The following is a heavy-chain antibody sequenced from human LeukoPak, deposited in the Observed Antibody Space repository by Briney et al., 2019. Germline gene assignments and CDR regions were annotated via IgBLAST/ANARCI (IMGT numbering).Heavy chain of an antibody. CDR3: ARVRYDSSPDYYYYYMDV. Sequence: SVKVSCKASGGTFSSYAISWVRQAPGQGLEWMGGIIPIFGTANYAQKFQGRVTITTDESTSTAYMELSSLRSEDTAVYYCARVRYDSSPDYYYYYMDVWGKGTTVTVSS. CDR1: GGTFSSYA. V-gene: IGHV1-69*05. J-gene: IGHJ6*03. D-gene: IGHD3-3*01. CDR2: IIPIFGTA.